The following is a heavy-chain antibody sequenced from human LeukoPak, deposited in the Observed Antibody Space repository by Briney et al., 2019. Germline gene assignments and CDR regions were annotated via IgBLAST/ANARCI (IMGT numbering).Heavy chain of an antibody. J-gene: IGHJ4*02. Sequence: GGSLRLSCATSAFSFNTYGMHWVRQAPGKGLEWVSAISGSGGTTYYADSVKGRFTISRDNSKNTLYLQINSLRDEDTAVYYCAKDHLPGIVVADRDYWGQGTLVTVSS. D-gene: IGHD6-19*01. CDR1: AFSFNTYG. CDR2: ISGSGGTT. V-gene: IGHV3-23*01. CDR3: AKDHLPGIVVADRDY.